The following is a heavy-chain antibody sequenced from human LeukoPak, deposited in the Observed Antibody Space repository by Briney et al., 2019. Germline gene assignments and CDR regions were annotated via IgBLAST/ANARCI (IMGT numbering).Heavy chain of an antibody. CDR2: IYSRGNT. CDR3: ASLPYYYAPLEFIG. Sequence: PSESLSLTCTVSGASIISSSSYWGWIRQPPGKGLEWLGNIYSRGNTYYKPSLRSRVTISIDTSKNQFSLKLSSVTAADTAVYYCASLPYYYAPLEFIGWGQGTLVTVSS. CDR1: GASIISSSSY. J-gene: IGHJ4*02. D-gene: IGHD3-10*01. V-gene: IGHV4-39*07.